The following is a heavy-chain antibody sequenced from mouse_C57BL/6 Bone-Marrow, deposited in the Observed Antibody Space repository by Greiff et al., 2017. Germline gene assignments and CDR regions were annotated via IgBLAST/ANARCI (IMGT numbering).Heavy chain of an antibody. CDR1: GYSFTDYN. Sequence: EVQLQESGPELVKPGASVKISCKASGYSFTDYNMNWVKQSHGKSLEWIGVINPNYGTTSYNQQFKGKATLTVDQSSSTAYMQLNSLTSEDSAVYCGARDYDSSYCDVWGTGTTLTVSS. J-gene: IGHJ2*01. CDR3: ARDYDSSYCDV. V-gene: IGHV1-39*01. CDR2: INPNYGTT. D-gene: IGHD1-1*01.